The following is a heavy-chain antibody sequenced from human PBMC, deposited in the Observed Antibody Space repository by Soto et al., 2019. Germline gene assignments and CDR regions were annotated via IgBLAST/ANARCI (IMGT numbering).Heavy chain of an antibody. CDR2: IIPIFGTA. D-gene: IGHD2-8*01. CDR1: GGTFSSYA. V-gene: IGHV1-69*01. CDR3: ARGGGRILMVYAGDYYGMDV. J-gene: IGHJ6*02. Sequence: QVQLVQSGAEVKKPGSSVKVSCKASGGTFSSYAISWVRQAPGQGLEWMGGIIPIFGTASYAQKFQGRVTITADESTSTAYMELSSLRSEDTAVYYCARGGGRILMVYAGDYYGMDVWGQGTTVTVSS.